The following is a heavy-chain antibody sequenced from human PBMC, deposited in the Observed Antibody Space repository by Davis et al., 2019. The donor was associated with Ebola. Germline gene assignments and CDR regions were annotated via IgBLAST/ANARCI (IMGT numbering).Heavy chain of an antibody. J-gene: IGHJ4*02. D-gene: IGHD6-6*01. CDR1: GFTFGSYA. CDR2: ITSGDGA. V-gene: IGHV3-23*01. CDR3: AELHSSASHI. Sequence: GESLKTPCVAPGFTFGSYAMNWVRLVPGKGLEWVSSITSGDGAHYAGSVKGRFTISRDNSKDTLFLEMNSLRAEDTALYYCAELHSSASHIWGQGTLVTVSP.